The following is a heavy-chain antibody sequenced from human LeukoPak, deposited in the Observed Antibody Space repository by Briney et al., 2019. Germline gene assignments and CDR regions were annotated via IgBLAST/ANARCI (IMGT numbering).Heavy chain of an antibody. V-gene: IGHV1-69*05. D-gene: IGHD2-2*02. CDR2: IIPIFGTT. CDR1: GGTFSSYA. Sequence: SVKVSCKASGGTFSSYAITWVRQAPGQGLEWMGGIIPIFGTTKFAQKFQGRVTMTTDESTSTAYMELSSLRSEDTAVYYCARDWRGHCSSTACYSALDYWGQGTLVTVSS. CDR3: ARDWRGHCSSTACYSALDY. J-gene: IGHJ4*02.